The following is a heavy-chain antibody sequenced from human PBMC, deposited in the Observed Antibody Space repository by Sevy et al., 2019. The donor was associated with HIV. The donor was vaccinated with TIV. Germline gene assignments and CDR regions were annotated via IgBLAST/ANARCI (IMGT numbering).Heavy chain of an antibody. CDR1: GFTFSSYA. J-gene: IGHJ4*02. V-gene: IGHV3-30-3*01. D-gene: IGHD6-6*01. Sequence: GGSLRLSCGASGFTFSSYAMHWVRQAPGKGLEWVAVISYDGSNKYYADSVKGRFTISRDNSKNTLYLQMNSLRAEDTAVYYCARDGVAARPSNLFDYWGQGTLVTVSS. CDR3: ARDGVAARPSNLFDY. CDR2: ISYDGSNK.